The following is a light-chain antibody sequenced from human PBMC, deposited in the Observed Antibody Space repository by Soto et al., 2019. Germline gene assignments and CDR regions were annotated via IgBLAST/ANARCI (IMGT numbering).Light chain of an antibody. CDR1: QSVSSN. J-gene: IGKJ1*01. CDR2: GAS. CDR3: QQYGSSLWT. Sequence: EIGMTQAPATRSMSKGERATLSCRASQSVSSNLAWYQQKPGQAPRLLIYGASSRATGIPDRFSGSGSGTDFTLTISRLEADDFAVYYCQQYGSSLWTFGHGTTV. V-gene: IGKV3-20*01.